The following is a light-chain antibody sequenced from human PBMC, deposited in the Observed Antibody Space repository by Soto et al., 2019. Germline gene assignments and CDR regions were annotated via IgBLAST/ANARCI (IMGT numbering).Light chain of an antibody. CDR1: SGHNSNA. CDR2: LNSDGSH. V-gene: IGLV4-69*01. J-gene: IGLJ3*02. CDR3: QTWGTGIVV. Sequence: QLVLTQSPSASASLGASVTVTCTLSSGHNSNAVAWHQQQPEKGPRYLMRLNSDGSHSKGDGIPDRFTGSSSGADRYLTISSLQSEDEADYYCQTWGTGIVVFGGGTKVTVL.